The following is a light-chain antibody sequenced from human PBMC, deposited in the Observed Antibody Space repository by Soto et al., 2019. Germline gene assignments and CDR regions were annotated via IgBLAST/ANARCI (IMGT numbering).Light chain of an antibody. CDR3: QQYSSSPWT. V-gene: IGKV3-20*01. CDR1: QSVSNTY. J-gene: IGKJ1*01. CDR2: GVS. Sequence: EIVLTQSPGTLSLSPGERATLSCRAGQSVSNTYLAWYQQKPGQAPRLLIYGVSSRATGIPDRFSGSGSGTNFTLTTSRVEPEDFAVYYCQQYSSSPWTFGQGTKVEIK.